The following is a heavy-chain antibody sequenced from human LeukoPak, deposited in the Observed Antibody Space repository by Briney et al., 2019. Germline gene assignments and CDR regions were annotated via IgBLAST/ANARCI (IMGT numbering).Heavy chain of an antibody. CDR3: ARAKKRSGRSRNFYLDV. J-gene: IGHJ6*03. CDR1: DDPINSGVYY. Sequence: SETLSLXCTVSDDPINSGVYYWNWIRQPAEKGLEWIGHIYTSGTTTNSNPSLKSRVAISLDTPKNHFSLKLSSVTAADTAVYYCARAKKRSGRSRNFYLDVWGKGTTVTVSS. CDR2: IYTSGTTT. V-gene: IGHV4-61*09. D-gene: IGHD1-26*01.